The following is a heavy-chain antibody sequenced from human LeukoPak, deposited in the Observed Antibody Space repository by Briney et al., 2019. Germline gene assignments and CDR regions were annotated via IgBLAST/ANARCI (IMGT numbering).Heavy chain of an antibody. CDR1: GYSISSGHY. CDR2: IYHSGDT. Sequence: PSETLSLTCAVSGYSISSGHYWGWIRQPPGRGLEWIGSIYHSGDTYYNASLKSRVTISVDTSKNQFSLKLSSMTAADTAVYYCARPSGGYPVYYFDYWGQGTLVTVSS. CDR3: ARPSGGYPVYYFDY. D-gene: IGHD2-15*01. V-gene: IGHV4-38-2*01. J-gene: IGHJ4*02.